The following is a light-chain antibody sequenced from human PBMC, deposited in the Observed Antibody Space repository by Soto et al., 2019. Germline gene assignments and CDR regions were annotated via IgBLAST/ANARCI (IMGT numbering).Light chain of an antibody. CDR1: SSDVGGYNY. V-gene: IGLV2-11*01. J-gene: IGLJ2*01. CDR3: CSYAGSYVV. CDR2: DVS. Sequence: QSALTQPRSVSGSPGQSVTISCTGTSSDVGGYNYVSWYQQHTGKAPKLMIYDVSKRPSGVPDRFSGSKSGNTASLTISGLQDEDEADYYCCSYAGSYVVFGGGTQLTVL.